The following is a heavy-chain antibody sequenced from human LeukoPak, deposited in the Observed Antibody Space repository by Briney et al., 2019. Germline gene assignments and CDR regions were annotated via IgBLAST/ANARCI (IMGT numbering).Heavy chain of an antibody. CDR3: ARSAFPADY. CDR1: GFTFSSYW. D-gene: IGHD2/OR15-2a*01. Sequence: GGSLRLSCTASGFTFSSYWMTWVRQAPGKGLEWVANIKRDAREKYYVDSVKGRFTISRDNAKSSLYLQMNSLRAEDTALYYCARSAFPADYWGQGTLVTVSS. V-gene: IGHV3-7*01. CDR2: IKRDAREK. J-gene: IGHJ4*02.